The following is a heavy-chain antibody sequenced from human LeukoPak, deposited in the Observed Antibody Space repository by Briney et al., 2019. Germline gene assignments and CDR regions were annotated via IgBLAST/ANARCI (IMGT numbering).Heavy chain of an antibody. D-gene: IGHD3-22*01. CDR1: GYTFTSYD. V-gene: IGHV1-8*01. Sequence: ASVKVSCEASGYTFTSYDINWVRQATGQGLEWMGWMNPNSGNTGYAQKFQGRVTMTRNTSISTAYMELSSLRSEDTAVYYCARPQGPSYYDSSGPLDYWGQGTLVTVSS. CDR3: ARPQGPSYYDSSGPLDY. J-gene: IGHJ4*02. CDR2: MNPNSGNT.